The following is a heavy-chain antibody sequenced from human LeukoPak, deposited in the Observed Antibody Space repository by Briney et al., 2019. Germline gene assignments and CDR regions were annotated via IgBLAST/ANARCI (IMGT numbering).Heavy chain of an antibody. D-gene: IGHD1-26*01. CDR1: GGSIGSYD. Sequence: SETLSLTCTVSGGSIGSYDWAWIRQPPGKGLEWIGYINAGGNSYYSPSLMSRVTFSVDASKKHLSLKLNSVTAADTAVYYCASGPWEPDYWGQGTLVTVSS. CDR3: ASGPWEPDY. J-gene: IGHJ4*02. V-gene: IGHV4-4*08. CDR2: INAGGNS.